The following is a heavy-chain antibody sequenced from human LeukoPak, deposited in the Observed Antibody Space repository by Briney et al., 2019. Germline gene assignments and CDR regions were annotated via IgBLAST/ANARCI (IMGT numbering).Heavy chain of an antibody. V-gene: IGHV4-34*01. J-gene: IGHJ4*02. Sequence: PSETLSLTCAVYGGSFSGYYWSWIRQPPGKGLEWIGEINHSGSTNYNPSLKSRVTISVDTSKNQFSLKLSSVTAADTAVYYCARGSIVGATLPPYYFDYWGQGTLVTVSS. D-gene: IGHD1-26*01. CDR1: GGSFSGYY. CDR2: INHSGST. CDR3: ARGSIVGATLPPYYFDY.